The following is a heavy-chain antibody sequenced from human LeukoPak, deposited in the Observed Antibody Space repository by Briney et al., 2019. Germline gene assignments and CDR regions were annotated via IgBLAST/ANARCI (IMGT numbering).Heavy chain of an antibody. CDR3: ARLVARGSHYDY. CDR1: GYSFTNYW. J-gene: IGHJ4*02. CDR2: IYPGDSDT. V-gene: IGHV5-51*01. Sequence: GESLKISCKGSGYSFTNYWIGWVRQMPGKGLEWMGIIYPGDSDTRYSPSFQGQVTISADKSINTAYLQWSSLKASDTATYFCARLVARGSHYDYWGQGTLVTVSS. D-gene: IGHD1-26*01.